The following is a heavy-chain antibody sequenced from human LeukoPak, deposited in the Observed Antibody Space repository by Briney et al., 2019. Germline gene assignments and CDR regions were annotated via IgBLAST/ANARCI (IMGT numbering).Heavy chain of an antibody. D-gene: IGHD2-2*01. CDR3: ASRPHCSSTSCYPWGY. CDR2: INHSGST. J-gene: IGHJ4*02. V-gene: IGHV4-34*01. CDR1: GGSFSGYY. Sequence: SETLSLTCAVYGGSFSGYYWSWIRQPPGKGLEWIGEINHSGSTNYNPSLKSRVTISVDTSKNQFSLKLSSVTAADTAVYYCASRPHCSSTSCYPWGYWGQGTLVTVSS.